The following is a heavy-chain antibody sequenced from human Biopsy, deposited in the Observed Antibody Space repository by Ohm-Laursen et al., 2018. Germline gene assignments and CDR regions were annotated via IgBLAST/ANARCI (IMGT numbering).Heavy chain of an antibody. D-gene: IGHD1-26*01. V-gene: IGHV4-59*12. CDR1: SGSISGYY. CDR3: ARGTGRYYVYGAFDI. CDR2: ITQSGST. J-gene: IGHJ3*02. Sequence: SDTLSLTCTVSSGSISGYYWTWIRQPPGKGLEWIGDITQSGSTNYNLSLESRVTMSVDTSKNQFSLNLRSVTAADTAVYYCARGTGRYYVYGAFDIWGQGTVVTVSS.